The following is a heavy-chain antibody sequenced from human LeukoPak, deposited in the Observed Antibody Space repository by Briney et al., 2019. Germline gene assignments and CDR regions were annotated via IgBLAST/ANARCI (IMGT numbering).Heavy chain of an antibody. CDR2: IKQDGSEK. CDR1: GFTFSSYW. Sequence: GGSLRLSCAASGFTFSSYWMSWVRQAPGKGLEWVANIKQDGSEKYYVDSVKGRFTISRDNAKNSLYLQMNSLRAEDTAVYYCARPYSYGWDPTLPGPFDIWGQGTMVTVSS. V-gene: IGHV3-7*01. CDR3: ARPYSYGWDPTLPGPFDI. J-gene: IGHJ3*02. D-gene: IGHD5-18*01.